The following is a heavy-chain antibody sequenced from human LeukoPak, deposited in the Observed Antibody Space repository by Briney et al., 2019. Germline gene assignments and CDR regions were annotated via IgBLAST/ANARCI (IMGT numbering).Heavy chain of an antibody. D-gene: IGHD3-22*01. V-gene: IGHV3-9*01. CDR3: AKGAPKVYSDSSGYYVSYDY. CDR1: GFNVDDYA. J-gene: IGHJ4*02. CDR2: ISWNSGTI. Sequence: GRSLRLSCAASGFNVDDYAMYWVRQAPGKGLEFVSGISWNSGTIGYTDSVKGRFTISRDNAKNSLYLQMNSLRAEDTALYYCAKGAPKVYSDSSGYYVSYDYWGQGTLVTVSS.